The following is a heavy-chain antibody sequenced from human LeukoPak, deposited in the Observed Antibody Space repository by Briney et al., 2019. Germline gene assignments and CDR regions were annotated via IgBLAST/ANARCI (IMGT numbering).Heavy chain of an antibody. D-gene: IGHD6-25*01. CDR2: IYYSGST. J-gene: IGHJ5*02. CDR3: AREPAVDHLSWFDP. CDR1: GDSISSSSYY. Sequence: TAPETLSLTCTVSGDSISSSSYYWGWIRQPPGKGLEWIGSIYYSGSTYYNPSLKSRVTISVDTSKNQFSLKLSSVTAADTAVYYCAREPAVDHLSWFDPWGQGTLVTVSS. V-gene: IGHV4-39*07.